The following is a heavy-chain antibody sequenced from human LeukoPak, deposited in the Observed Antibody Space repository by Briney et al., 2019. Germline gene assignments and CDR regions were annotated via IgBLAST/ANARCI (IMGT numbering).Heavy chain of an antibody. V-gene: IGHV3-11*04. CDR1: GFTFSDYY. D-gene: IGHD3-10*01. J-gene: IGHJ6*03. Sequence: GGSLRLSCAASGFTFSDYYMSWIRQAPGKGLEWVSYISSSGSTIYYADSVKGRFTISRDNSRNTLYLQMNSLRGEDAAVYSCARGGIPTGPYYYFYYMDVWGNGTAVAVSS. CDR2: ISSSGSTI. CDR3: ARGGIPTGPYYYFYYMDV.